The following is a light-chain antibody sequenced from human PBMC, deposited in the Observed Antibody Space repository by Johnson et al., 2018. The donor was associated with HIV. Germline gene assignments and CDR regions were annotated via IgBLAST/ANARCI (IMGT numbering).Light chain of an antibody. CDR2: ENN. J-gene: IGLJ1*01. V-gene: IGLV1-51*02. CDR1: SSNIGNNY. CDR3: GTWDSSLGGV. Sequence: QSVLTQPPSVSAAPGQKVTISCSGSSSNIGNNYVSWYQQLPGTAPKLLIYENNKRPSGIPDRFSGSKSGTSATLGITGLQTGDEADYYCGTWDSSLGGVFGTGTEVTVL.